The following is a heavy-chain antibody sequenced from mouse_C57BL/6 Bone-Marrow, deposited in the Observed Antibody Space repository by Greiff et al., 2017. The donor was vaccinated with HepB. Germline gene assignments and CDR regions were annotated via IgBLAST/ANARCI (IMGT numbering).Heavy chain of an antibody. V-gene: IGHV1-9*01. D-gene: IGHD1-1*01. CDR2: ILPGSGST. Sequence: VQLQQSGAELMKPGASVKLSCKATGYTFTGYWIEWVKQRPGHGLEWIGEILPGSGSTNYNEKFKGKATFTADTSSSTAYMQLSSLTSEDSAVYFCARATVVARWYFDVWGTGTTVTVSS. J-gene: IGHJ1*03. CDR3: ARATVVARWYFDV. CDR1: GYTFTGYW.